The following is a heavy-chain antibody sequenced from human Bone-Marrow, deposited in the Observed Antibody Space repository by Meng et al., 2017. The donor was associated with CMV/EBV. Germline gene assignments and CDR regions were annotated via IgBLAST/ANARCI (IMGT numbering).Heavy chain of an antibody. Sequence: GESLKISCAASGFTFSSYGMHWVRQAPGKGLEWVAFIRYDGSNKYYADSVKGRFTISRDNSKNTLYLQMNSLRAEDTAVYYCARDTVNYYYYYYGMDVWGQGTTVTVSS. CDR3: ARDTVNYYYYYYGMDV. D-gene: IGHD4-11*01. CDR1: GFTFSSYG. J-gene: IGHJ6*02. CDR2: IRYDGSNK. V-gene: IGHV3-30*02.